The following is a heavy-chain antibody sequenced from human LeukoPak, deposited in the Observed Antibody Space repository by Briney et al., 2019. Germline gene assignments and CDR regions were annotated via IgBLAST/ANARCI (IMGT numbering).Heavy chain of an antibody. CDR3: ARDAFEWELQQVPDY. CDR2: INPSGGST. J-gene: IGHJ4*02. V-gene: IGHV1-46*01. CDR1: GYTFTSYY. D-gene: IGHD1-26*01. Sequence: GAPVKVSCKASGYTFTSYYMHWVRQAPGQGLEWMGIINPSGGSTSYAQRFQGRVTMTRDTSTSTVYMELSSLRSEDTAVYYCARDAFEWELQQVPDYWGQGTLVTVSS.